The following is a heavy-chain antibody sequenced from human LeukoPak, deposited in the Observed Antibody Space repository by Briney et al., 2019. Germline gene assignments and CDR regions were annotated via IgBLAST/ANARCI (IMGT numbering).Heavy chain of an antibody. CDR1: GGSISSYY. Sequence: SETLSLTCTVSGGSISSYYWSWIRQPAGQGLEWIGRIYTRVSTKYTPSLKSRVTMSVDTSKNQFSLKLSSVTAADTAVYYCARVTCGGDCRAHYYYYYMDVWGKGTTVTISS. CDR3: ARVTCGGDCRAHYYYYYMDV. CDR2: IYTRVST. V-gene: IGHV4-4*07. D-gene: IGHD2-21*02. J-gene: IGHJ6*03.